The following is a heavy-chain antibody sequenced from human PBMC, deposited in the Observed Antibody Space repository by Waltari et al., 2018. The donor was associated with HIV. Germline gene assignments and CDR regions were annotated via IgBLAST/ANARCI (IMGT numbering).Heavy chain of an antibody. J-gene: IGHJ6*02. CDR1: GFPGRNYG. Sequence: QVQLVESGGGVVQPGRSLRLSCAAPGFPGRNYGMHWVRAAPGKGLEWVAVVWQDGSNKYYGDSVKGRFTISRDNSKNTLELQMNSLRAEDTAVYYCARDVQGYCAGERCFYGMDVWGQGTTVTVSS. D-gene: IGHD2-8*02. CDR3: ARDVQGYCAGERCFYGMDV. V-gene: IGHV3-33*01. CDR2: VWQDGSNK.